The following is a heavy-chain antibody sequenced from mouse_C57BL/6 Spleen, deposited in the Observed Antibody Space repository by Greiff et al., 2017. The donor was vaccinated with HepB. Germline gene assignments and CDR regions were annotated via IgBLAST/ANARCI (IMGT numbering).Heavy chain of an antibody. V-gene: IGHV5-9-1*02. CDR1: GFTFSSYA. CDR2: ISSGGDYI. CDR3: TRDGGVLAGFAY. D-gene: IGHD2-14*01. J-gene: IGHJ3*01. Sequence: EVQLVESGEGLVKPGGSLKLSCAASGFTFSSYAMSWVRQTPEKRLEWVAYISSGGDYIYYADTVKGRFTISRDNARNTLYLQMSSLKSEDTAMYYCTRDGGVLAGFAYWGQGTLVTVSA.